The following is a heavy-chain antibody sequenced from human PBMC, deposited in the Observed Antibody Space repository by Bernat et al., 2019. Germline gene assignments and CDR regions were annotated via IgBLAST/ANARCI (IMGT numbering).Heavy chain of an antibody. CDR2: ISSSSSYT. J-gene: IGHJ6*03. V-gene: IGHV3-11*05. CDR1: GFTFSDYY. Sequence: QVQLVESGGGLVKPGGSLRLSCAASGFTFSDYYMSWIRQAPGKGLDWVSYISSSSSYTKDTDLVKGRFNITIDNTKNPLYLQMNRLRAEDAAVYYCARGTSTSAPYMDVWGKGTTVTVSS. CDR3: ARGTSTSAPYMDV.